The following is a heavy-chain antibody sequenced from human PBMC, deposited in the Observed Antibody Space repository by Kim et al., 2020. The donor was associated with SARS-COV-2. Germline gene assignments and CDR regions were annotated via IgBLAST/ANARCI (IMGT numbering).Heavy chain of an antibody. V-gene: IGHV4-61*01. CDR3: ATQMPGDPVVGLFDY. Sequence: SETLSLTCTVSGGSVSSGSYYWSWIRQPPGKGLEWIGYIYYSGSTNYNPSLKSRVTISVDTSKNQFSLKLSSVTAADTAVYYCATQMPGDPVVGLFDYWGQGTLVTVSS. CDR1: GGSVSSGSYY. J-gene: IGHJ4*02. D-gene: IGHD2-15*01. CDR2: IYYSGST.